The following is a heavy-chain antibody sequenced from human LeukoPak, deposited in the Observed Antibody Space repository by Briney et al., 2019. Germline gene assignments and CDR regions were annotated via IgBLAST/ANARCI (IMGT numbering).Heavy chain of an antibody. CDR2: ISNTGSPI. Sequence: RTGGSLRLSCAASGFTFSDYYMSWIRQAPGKGLDWVSYISNTGSPIYYADSVKGRFSISRDNAKNSLLLQVNSLRAEDTAVYYCARVRRGGDSRYFDYWGQGTLVTVSS. J-gene: IGHJ4*02. D-gene: IGHD2-21*01. V-gene: IGHV3-11*01. CDR3: ARVRRGGDSRYFDY. CDR1: GFTFSDYY.